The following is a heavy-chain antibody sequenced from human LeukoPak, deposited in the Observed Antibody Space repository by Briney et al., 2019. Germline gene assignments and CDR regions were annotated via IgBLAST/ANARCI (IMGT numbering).Heavy chain of an antibody. CDR3: ARGTAPSADY. D-gene: IGHD2-21*02. V-gene: IGHV3-74*01. CDR2: ITPPGDNT. J-gene: IGHJ4*02. CDR1: GFTFSTYW. Sequence: GGSLRLSCAASGFTFSTYWMHWIRQVPGKGLVWVSRITPPGDNTNYADSVRGRFTVSRDNAKNSVHLQMNSLRAEDTAVYYCARGTAPSADYWGQGTLVTVSS.